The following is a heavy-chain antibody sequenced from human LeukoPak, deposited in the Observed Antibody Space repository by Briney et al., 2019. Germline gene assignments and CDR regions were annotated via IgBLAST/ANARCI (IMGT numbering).Heavy chain of an antibody. CDR1: GYSFSSGYY. V-gene: IGHV4-38-2*02. J-gene: IGHJ4*02. D-gene: IGHD2-2*01. CDR3: ARSGVVPAAIYY. CDR2: IYHSGST. Sequence: SETLSLTCTVSGYSFSSGYYWGWIRQPPGKGLEWIGSIYHSGSTYYNPSLKRRVTISVDTSKNQFSLKLSSVTAADTAVYYCARSGVVPAAIYYWGQGTLVTVSS.